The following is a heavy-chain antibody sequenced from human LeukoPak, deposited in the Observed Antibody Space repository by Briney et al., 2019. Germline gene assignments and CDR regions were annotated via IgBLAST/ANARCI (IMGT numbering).Heavy chain of an antibody. CDR2: INHSGST. CDR3: ARKGRAGYSYGYYFDY. D-gene: IGHD5-18*01. J-gene: IGHJ4*02. V-gene: IGHV4-34*01. Sequence: SETLSLTCAVYGGSFSGYYWSWIRQPPGKGLEWIGEINHSGSTNYNPSLKSRVTISVDKSKNQFSLKLSSVTAAVTAVYYCARKGRAGYSYGYYFDYWGQGTMVTVAS. CDR1: GGSFSGYY.